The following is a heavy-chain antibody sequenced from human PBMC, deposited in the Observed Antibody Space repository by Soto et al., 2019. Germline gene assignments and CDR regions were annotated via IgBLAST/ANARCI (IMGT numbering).Heavy chain of an antibody. V-gene: IGHV3-13*01. CDR2: VGTEGDT. D-gene: IGHD3-10*01. J-gene: IGHJ4*02. Sequence: EVQLEESGGGLVQPGGSLRLSCETSGFSFRDYDMHGVRQAPGKGLQWVSAVGTEGDTYYPDFVKGRFTVSRDNGKKSLFLDMKTLSAGDTAIYYCGRGTADGSGSYYIDYWGQGTLVTVSS. CDR1: GFSFRDYD. CDR3: GRGTADGSGSYYIDY.